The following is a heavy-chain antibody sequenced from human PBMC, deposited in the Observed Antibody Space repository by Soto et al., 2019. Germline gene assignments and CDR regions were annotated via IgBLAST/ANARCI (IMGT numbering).Heavy chain of an antibody. V-gene: IGHV2-5*02. CDR1: GFSLSTSGVG. D-gene: IGHD2-15*01. CDR2: MYWDDDK. J-gene: IGHJ6*02. CDR3: AYLPCSGGSCYWFSFSGMDV. Sequence: QITLKESDPPVVKPTQTLTLTCTFSGFSLSTSGVGVAWIRQPPGKALEWLALMYWDDDKGYRPSLESRLTITHDTSKNQVVLTMTNMDSVDTATYYCAYLPCSGGSCYWFSFSGMDVWGQGTTVTVSS.